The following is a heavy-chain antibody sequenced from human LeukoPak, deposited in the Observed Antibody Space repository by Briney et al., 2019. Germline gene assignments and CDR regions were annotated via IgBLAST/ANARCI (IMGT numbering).Heavy chain of an antibody. V-gene: IGHV3-30-3*01. CDR2: ISYDGSNK. D-gene: IGHD3-22*01. CDR1: GFTFSSYA. J-gene: IGHJ4*02. CDR3: ARPTYYYDRSGYFFHY. Sequence: PGGSLRLSCAASGFTFSSYAMHWVRQAPGKGLEWVAVISYDGSNKYYADSVKGRFTISRDNSKNTLYLQMNSLRAEDTAVYYCARPTYYYDRSGYFFHYWGQGTLVTVSS.